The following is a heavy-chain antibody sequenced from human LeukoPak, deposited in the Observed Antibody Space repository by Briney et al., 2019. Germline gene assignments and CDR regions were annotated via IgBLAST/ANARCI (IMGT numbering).Heavy chain of an antibody. Sequence: GGSLRLSCAASGFTFSSYGMHWVRQAPGKGLEWVAVISYDGSNKYYADSVKGRFTIPRDNSKNTLYLQMNSLRAEDTAVYYCAKGASVVPAAIGYWGQGTLVTVSS. CDR1: GFTFSSYG. J-gene: IGHJ4*02. V-gene: IGHV3-30*18. D-gene: IGHD2-2*01. CDR2: ISYDGSNK. CDR3: AKGASVVPAAIGY.